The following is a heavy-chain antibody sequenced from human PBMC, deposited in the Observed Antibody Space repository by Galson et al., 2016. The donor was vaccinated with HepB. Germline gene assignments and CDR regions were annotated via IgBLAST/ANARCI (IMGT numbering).Heavy chain of an antibody. V-gene: IGHV3-23*01. CDR1: GFTLSSYA. CDR2: ISGTGGTT. J-gene: IGHJ4*02. D-gene: IGHD5-24*01. Sequence: SLRLSCAASGFTLSSYAMSWVRQAPGKGLQWVTSISGTGGTTYYADSVKGRFTISRDNSKSTMYLQMNGLRAEDTALYNCARDGYNYVPLDSWGQGALVIVSS. CDR3: ARDGYNYVPLDS.